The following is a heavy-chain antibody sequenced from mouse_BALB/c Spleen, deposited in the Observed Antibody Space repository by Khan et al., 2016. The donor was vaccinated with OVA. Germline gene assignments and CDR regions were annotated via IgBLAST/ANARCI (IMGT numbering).Heavy chain of an antibody. Sequence: EVQLQESGPGLVKPSQSLSLTCTVTGYSITSDYAWNWIRQFPGNKLEWMGYISYSGNTNYNPSLKSRISITRDTSETQFFLQLNSVTTEDTATYYCARVYGGDFDYWGQGTTLTVSS. J-gene: IGHJ2*01. CDR3: ARVYGGDFDY. CDR1: GYSITSDYA. D-gene: IGHD1-1*01. CDR2: ISYSGNT. V-gene: IGHV3-2*02.